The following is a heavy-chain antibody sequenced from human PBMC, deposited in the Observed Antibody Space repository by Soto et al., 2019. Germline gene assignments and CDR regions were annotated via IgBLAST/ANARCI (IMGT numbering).Heavy chain of an antibody. Sequence: SQALSITSAISADGVSSNSTALNWIRQSPSRGLEWLGRTYYRSKWYNDYAVSVKSRITINPDTSKNQFSLQLNSVTPEDTAVYYCARDLSGWHEVDPWGQGTLVTVSS. CDR2: TYYRSKWYN. CDR1: ADGVSSNSTA. CDR3: ARDLSGWHEVDP. D-gene: IGHD6-19*01. V-gene: IGHV6-1*01. J-gene: IGHJ5*02.